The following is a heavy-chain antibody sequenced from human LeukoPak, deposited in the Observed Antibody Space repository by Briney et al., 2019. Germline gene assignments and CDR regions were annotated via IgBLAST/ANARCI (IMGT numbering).Heavy chain of an antibody. CDR1: GFPFSSYS. Sequence: GGSLRLSCAASGFPFSSYSMNWVRQAPGKGLEWVSSISSSSSYIYYADSVKGRFTISRDNAKNSLYLQMNSLRAEDTAVYYCARDYDFWSGYDYWGQGTLVTVSS. V-gene: IGHV3-21*01. D-gene: IGHD3-3*01. CDR2: ISSSSSYI. J-gene: IGHJ4*02. CDR3: ARDYDFWSGYDY.